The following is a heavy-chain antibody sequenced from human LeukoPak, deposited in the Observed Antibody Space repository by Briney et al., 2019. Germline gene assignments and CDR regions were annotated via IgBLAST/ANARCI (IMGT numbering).Heavy chain of an antibody. CDR1: GGSISSYY. CDR3: ARRGYYDSSGYYPFDY. V-gene: IGHV4-59*08. D-gene: IGHD3-22*01. J-gene: IGHJ4*02. Sequence: SETLSLTCTVSGGSISSYYWSWIRQPPGKGLEWIGYIYYSGSTNYNPSLKSRVTISIDTSKNQFSLKLGSVTAADTAVYYCARRGYYDSSGYYPFDYWGQGTLVTVSS. CDR2: IYYSGST.